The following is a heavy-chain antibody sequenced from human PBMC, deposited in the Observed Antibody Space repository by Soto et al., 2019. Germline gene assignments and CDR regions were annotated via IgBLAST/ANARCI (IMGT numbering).Heavy chain of an antibody. CDR3: ERDIPLLGAPEAFDM. Sequence: PSETLSLTSTVSGGSIKNYYWSWIRQSAGKALVWIGRIYTRGSTKYNPSLKSRVTKSVDTSQNQFSLNLNSVSPADTAGYFCERDIPLLGAPEAFDMWGQGTMVTV. J-gene: IGHJ3*02. CDR1: GGSIKNYY. CDR2: IYTRGST. D-gene: IGHD1-26*01. V-gene: IGHV4-4*07.